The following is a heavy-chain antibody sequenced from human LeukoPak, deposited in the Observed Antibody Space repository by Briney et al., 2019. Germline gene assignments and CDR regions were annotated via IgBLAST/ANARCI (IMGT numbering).Heavy chain of an antibody. V-gene: IGHV1-69*05. Sequence: VASVKVSCKASGGTFSSYAISWVRQAPGKGLEWMGGIIPIFGTANYAQKFQGRVTITTDKSTSTAYMKLSSLRSEDTAVYYCARGRGPYYYYMDVWGKGTTVTVSS. CDR3: ARGRGPYYYYMDV. J-gene: IGHJ6*03. CDR1: GGTFSSYA. CDR2: IIPIFGTA.